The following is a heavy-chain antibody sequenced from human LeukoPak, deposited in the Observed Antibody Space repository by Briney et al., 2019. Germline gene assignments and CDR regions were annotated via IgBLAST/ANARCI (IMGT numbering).Heavy chain of an antibody. D-gene: IGHD5-18*01. CDR2: INHSGST. CDR3: ARRRRRYSSLGDAFDI. V-gene: IGHV4-34*01. J-gene: IGHJ3*02. Sequence: PSETLSLTCAVYGGSFSGYYWSWIRQPPGKGLEWIGEINHSGSTNYNPSLKSRVTISVGTSKNQFSLKLSSVTAADTAVYYCARRRRRYSSLGDAFDIWGQRTMVPVSS. CDR1: GGSFSGYY.